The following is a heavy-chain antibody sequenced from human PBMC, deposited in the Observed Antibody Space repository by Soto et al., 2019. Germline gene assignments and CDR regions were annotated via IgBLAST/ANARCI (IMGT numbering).Heavy chain of an antibody. V-gene: IGHV1-69*01. CDR1: GGTFSSYA. D-gene: IGHD5-12*01. CDR2: IIPIFGTA. CDR3: ARELGGYSGYDTWYFDL. Sequence: QVQLVQSGAEVKKPGSSVKVSCKASGGTFSSYAISWVRQAPGQGLEWMGGIIPIFGTANYAQKFQGRGTITADESTSTAYMELSSLRSEDTAVYYCARELGGYSGYDTWYFDLWGRGTLVTVSS. J-gene: IGHJ2*01.